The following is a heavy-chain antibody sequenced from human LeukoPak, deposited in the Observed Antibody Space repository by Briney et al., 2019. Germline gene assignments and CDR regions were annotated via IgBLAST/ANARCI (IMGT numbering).Heavy chain of an antibody. V-gene: IGHV4-59*05. CDR1: GGSISNYY. CDR3: ARPGETDTPMGNFAS. CDR2: IDYTGRT. Sequence: PSETLSLTCTVSGGSISNYYWSWIRQPPGKRLEWFGSIDYTGRTFHNPSLKSRVSISVDTPKNQFSLRLSSVTAADTAMYYCARPGETDTPMGNFASWGQGTLVTVSS. D-gene: IGHD5-18*01. J-gene: IGHJ4*02.